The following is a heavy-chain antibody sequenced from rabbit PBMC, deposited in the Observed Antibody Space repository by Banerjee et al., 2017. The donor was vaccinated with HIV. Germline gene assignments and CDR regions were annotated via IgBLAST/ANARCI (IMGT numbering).Heavy chain of an antibody. D-gene: IGHD1-1*01. Sequence: QEQLEESGGDLVKPGASLTLTCKASGFTLSSYWVMWVRQAPGKGLEWIGCIYTSSSSSNSWYANWAKGRFTISKSSSTTVTLEMISLTAADTASYFCARYGISNGGYNLWGPGTLVTVS. CDR1: GFTLSSYW. V-gene: IGHV1S45*01. J-gene: IGHJ4*01. CDR2: IYTSSSSSN. CDR3: ARYGISNGGYNL.